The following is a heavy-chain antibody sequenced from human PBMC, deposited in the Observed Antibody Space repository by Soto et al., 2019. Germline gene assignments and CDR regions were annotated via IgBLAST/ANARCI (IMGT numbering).Heavy chain of an antibody. J-gene: IGHJ4*02. Sequence: ASVKVSCKASGYTFTSYDINWVRPATGQGLEWMGWMNPNSGNTGYAQKFQGRVTMTRNTSISTAYMERSSRRSEDTAVYYGARVRYSSSWYDYWGQGTLVTVSS. V-gene: IGHV1-8*01. CDR3: ARVRYSSSWYDY. CDR1: GYTFTSYD. CDR2: MNPNSGNT. D-gene: IGHD6-13*01.